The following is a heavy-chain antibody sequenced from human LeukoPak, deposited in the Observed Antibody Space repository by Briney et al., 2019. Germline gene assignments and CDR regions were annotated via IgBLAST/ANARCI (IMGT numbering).Heavy chain of an antibody. J-gene: IGHJ2*01. CDR1: GFTFSSYG. D-gene: IGHD6-13*01. Sequence: GGSLRLSCAASGFTFSSYGMHWVRQAPGKGLEWVALISYDGSNKYYADSVKGRFTISRDNSKNTLYLQMNSLRAEDTAAYYCAKDVAGGITHWYFDLWGRGTLVTVSS. V-gene: IGHV3-30*18. CDR2: ISYDGSNK. CDR3: AKDVAGGITHWYFDL.